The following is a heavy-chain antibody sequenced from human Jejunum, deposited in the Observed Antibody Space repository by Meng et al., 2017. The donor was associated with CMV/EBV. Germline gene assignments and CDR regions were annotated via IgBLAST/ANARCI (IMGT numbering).Heavy chain of an antibody. D-gene: IGHD2-21*01. CDR2: INPSSGAI. V-gene: IGHV1-2*02. CDR3: SRGGGGDGTYLLDY. J-gene: IGHJ4*02. CDR1: GYAVTGYY. Sequence: QVQLGQSGAEVRKAGASVKGSCKASGYAVTGYYIHWLRQAPGQGLEWMGWINPSSGAIFYAQKFQDRVTMSRETSITTVYMDLSSLRSDDTAVYFCSRGGGGDGTYLLDYWGQGTLVTVSS.